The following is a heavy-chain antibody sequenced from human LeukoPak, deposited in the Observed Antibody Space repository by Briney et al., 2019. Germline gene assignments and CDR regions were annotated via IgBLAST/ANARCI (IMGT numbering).Heavy chain of an antibody. CDR2: IYYSGST. CDR3: ASLSLWFGENWFDP. D-gene: IGHD3-10*01. CDR1: GGSISSYY. J-gene: IGHJ5*02. Sequence: SETLSLTCTVSGGSISSYYWSWIRQPPGRGLEWIGYIYYSGSTNYNPSLKSRVTISVDTSKNQFSLKLSSVTAADTAVYYCASLSLWFGENWFDPWGQGTLVTVSS. V-gene: IGHV4-59*01.